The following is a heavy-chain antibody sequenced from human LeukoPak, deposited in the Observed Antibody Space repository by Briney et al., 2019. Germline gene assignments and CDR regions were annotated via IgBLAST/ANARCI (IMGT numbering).Heavy chain of an antibody. CDR2: INPNSGGT. Sequence: GASVKVSCKASGYTFTGYYMHWVRQAPGQGLEWMGWINPNSGGTNYAQKFQGRVTMTRDTSISTAYMELSRLRSDDTAVYYCARLIYDSSGYYFDYWGQGTLVTVSS. CDR3: ARLIYDSSGYYFDY. CDR1: GYTFTGYY. V-gene: IGHV1-2*02. J-gene: IGHJ4*02. D-gene: IGHD3-22*01.